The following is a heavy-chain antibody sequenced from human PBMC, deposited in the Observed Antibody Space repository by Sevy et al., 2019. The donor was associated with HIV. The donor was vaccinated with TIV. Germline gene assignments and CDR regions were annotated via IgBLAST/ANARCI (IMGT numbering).Heavy chain of an antibody. CDR3: ARDLDNDYGSGTFFDY. CDR2: INPNSGGT. J-gene: IGHJ4*02. CDR1: GYTFTGYY. V-gene: IGHV1-2*02. D-gene: IGHD3-10*01. Sequence: ASVKVSCKASGYTFTGYYMHWVRQAPGQGLEWMGWINPNSGGTNYAQKFQGRVTMTRDTSISTAYMELSRLRSDDTAVYYWARDLDNDYGSGTFFDYWGQGTLVTVSS.